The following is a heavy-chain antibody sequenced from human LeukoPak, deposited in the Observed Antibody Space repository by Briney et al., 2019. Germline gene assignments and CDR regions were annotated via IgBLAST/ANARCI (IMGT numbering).Heavy chain of an antibody. CDR1: GGSISSYY. CDR3: ARWYYDFWSGYSTGGMDV. D-gene: IGHD3-3*01. CDR2: IYYSGSI. Sequence: PSETLSLTCTVSGGSISSYYWSWIRQPPGKGLEWIGYIYYSGSINYNPSLKSRVTISVDTSKNQFSLKLSSVTAADTAVYYCARWYYDFWSGYSTGGMDVWGQGTTVTVSS. V-gene: IGHV4-59*01. J-gene: IGHJ6*02.